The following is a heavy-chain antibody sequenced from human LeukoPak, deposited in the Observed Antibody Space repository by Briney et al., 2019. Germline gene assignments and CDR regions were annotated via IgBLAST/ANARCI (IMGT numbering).Heavy chain of an antibody. CDR3: ARPSPYCGGDCYFDY. CDR2: IYPGDSDT. Sequence: GESLKISCQASGYTFTNYWIGWVRQMPGKGPGWMGIIYPGDSDTKYSPSFQGQVTMSADRSIRPAYLQWSSLKASDTAMYYCARPSPYCGGDCYFDYWGQGTLVTVSS. D-gene: IGHD2-21*02. CDR1: GYTFTNYW. V-gene: IGHV5-51*01. J-gene: IGHJ4*02.